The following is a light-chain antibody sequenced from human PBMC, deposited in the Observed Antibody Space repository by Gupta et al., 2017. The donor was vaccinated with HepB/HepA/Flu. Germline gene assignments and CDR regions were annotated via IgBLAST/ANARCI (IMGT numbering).Light chain of an antibody. CDR3: CSYAGGSTLV. CDR1: SRDVGSYNL. Sequence: QSALTQPASVSGSPGQSITISCTGSSRDVGSYNLVSWYRQHPGKAPKLLIYEVSERPAGVSNRFSGAKSDSTASLTISGLQADDEADYYCCSYAGGSTLVFGGGTKLTVL. J-gene: IGLJ3*02. CDR2: EVS. V-gene: IGLV2-23*02.